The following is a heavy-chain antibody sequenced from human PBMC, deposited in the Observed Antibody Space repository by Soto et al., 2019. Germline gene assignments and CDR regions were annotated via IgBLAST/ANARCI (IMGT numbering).Heavy chain of an antibody. Sequence: EVQLLESGGGLVQPGGSLRLSCEASGLSFRNYAMSWVRQAPGKGLEWVSAIVGSGGSTYYADSVKGRFTISRDNSKDTLFLQMTTLIAEDTAIYYCAKHDYYSHYGIDVWGQGTTVTVSS. J-gene: IGHJ6*02. V-gene: IGHV3-23*01. CDR2: IVGSGGST. CDR1: GLSFRNYA. D-gene: IGHD1-1*01. CDR3: AKHDYYSHYGIDV.